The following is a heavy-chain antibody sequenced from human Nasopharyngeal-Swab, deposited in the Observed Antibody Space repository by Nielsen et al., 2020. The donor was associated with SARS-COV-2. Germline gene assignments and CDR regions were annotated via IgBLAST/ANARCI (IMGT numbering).Heavy chain of an antibody. J-gene: IGHJ4*02. V-gene: IGHV2-26*01. CDR2: IFSNDEK. CDR3: ARIPERGYSYGVDY. Sequence: WIRQPPGKALEWLAHIFSNDEKSYSTSLKSRLTISKDTSKSQVVLTMTNMDPVDPATYYCARIPERGYSYGVDYWGQGTLVTVSS. D-gene: IGHD5-18*01.